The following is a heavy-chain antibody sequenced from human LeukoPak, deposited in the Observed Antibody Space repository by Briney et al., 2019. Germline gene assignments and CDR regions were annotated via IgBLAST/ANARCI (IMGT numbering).Heavy chain of an antibody. J-gene: IGHJ4*02. V-gene: IGHV3-21*01. CDR1: GFTFSSYS. CDR3: ASCRVFGSR. Sequence: GGSLRLSCAASGFTFSSYSMNWVRQAPGKGLEWVSSISSSSSYIYYAHSVKGQFTISRNNAKNSLYLQMNSLRAEDTAVSYCASCRVFGSRWGQVTLVTVSS. D-gene: IGHD3-16*01. CDR2: ISSSSSYI.